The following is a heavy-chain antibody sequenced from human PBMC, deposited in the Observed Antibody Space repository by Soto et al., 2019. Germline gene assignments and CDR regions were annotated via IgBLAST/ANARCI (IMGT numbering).Heavy chain of an antibody. CDR2: ISGSGGST. CDR1: GFTFSSYA. J-gene: IGHJ4*02. D-gene: IGHD1-26*01. CDR3: ARRGSGSYYDY. V-gene: IGHV3-23*01. Sequence: EVQLLESGGGLVQPGGSLRLSCAASGFTFSSYAMNWVRQAPGKGLEWVSVISGSGGSTYYADSVKGRFTISRDNSKNTLYLQMTSLRAEDTAVYYCARRGSGSYYDYWGQGTLVTVSS.